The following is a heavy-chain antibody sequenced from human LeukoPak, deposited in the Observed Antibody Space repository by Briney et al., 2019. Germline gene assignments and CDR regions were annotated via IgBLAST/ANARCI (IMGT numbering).Heavy chain of an antibody. Sequence: GGSLRLSCAASGFTFSSYAMHWVRQAPGKGLEWVAVISYDGSNKYYADSVKGRFTISRDNSKNTLYLQMNSLRAEDTAVYYCAKDMTMIVAHWFDPWGQGTLVTVSS. CDR3: AKDMTMIVAHWFDP. D-gene: IGHD3-22*01. V-gene: IGHV3-30*04. J-gene: IGHJ5*02. CDR2: ISYDGSNK. CDR1: GFTFSSYA.